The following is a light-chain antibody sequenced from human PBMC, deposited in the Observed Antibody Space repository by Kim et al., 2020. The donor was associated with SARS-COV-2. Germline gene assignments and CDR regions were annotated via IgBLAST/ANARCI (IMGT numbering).Light chain of an antibody. CDR2: WAS. CDR1: QTVLYNSNNKNY. CDR3: QQYYSTPPS. V-gene: IGKV4-1*01. Sequence: ATLNCKSSQTVLYNSNNKNYLAWYQQKPGQAPKLLIYWASIRESGVSDRFSGSGSETDFTLTISSLQAGDVAVYYCQQYYSTPPSFGQGTKLEI. J-gene: IGKJ2*03.